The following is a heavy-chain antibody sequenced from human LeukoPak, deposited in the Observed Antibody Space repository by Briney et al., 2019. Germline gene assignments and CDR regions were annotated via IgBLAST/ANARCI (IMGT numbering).Heavy chain of an antibody. CDR2: IYSDGSST. CDR1: GFTFSSYW. V-gene: IGHV3-74*01. Sequence: PGGSLRLSCVASGFTFSSYWMHWVCQAPGKGLVWVSRIYSDGSSTSYADSVKGRFTISRDNAKNTLYLQMNSLRAEDTAVYYCARNSGYYAFDIWGQGTMVTVSP. CDR3: ARNSGYYAFDI. D-gene: IGHD3-22*01. J-gene: IGHJ3*02.